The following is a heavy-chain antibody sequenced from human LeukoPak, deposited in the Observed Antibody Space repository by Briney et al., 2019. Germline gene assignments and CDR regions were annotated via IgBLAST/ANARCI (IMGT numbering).Heavy chain of an antibody. CDR2: IYYSGSI. D-gene: IGHD5-12*01. J-gene: IGHJ4*02. CDR1: GGSISSSSYY. Sequence: SETLSLTCTVSGGSISSSSYYWGWIRQPPGKGLEWIGSIYYSGSIYYNPSLKSRVTISVDTSKNQFSLKLSSVTAADTAVYYCARQGGSVLHYSDYWGQGTLVTVSS. CDR3: ARQGGSVLHYSDY. V-gene: IGHV4-39*01.